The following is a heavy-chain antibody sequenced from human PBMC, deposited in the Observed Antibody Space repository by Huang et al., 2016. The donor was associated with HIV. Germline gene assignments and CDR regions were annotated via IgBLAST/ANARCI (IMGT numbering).Heavy chain of an antibody. CDR2: VYYSGST. CDR3: ARHSYSGYDWGY. CDR1: AGSIRNSTYY. J-gene: IGHJ4*02. V-gene: IGHV4-39*01. D-gene: IGHD5-12*01. Sequence: HLQLQESGPGLVKPSETLSLTCTVSAGSIRNSTYYWGWIRQPPLKGLEWIGRVYYSGSTYYNPSLKSRLTISVDTSKNQFSLKLRSVTAADTAVYYCARHSYSGYDWGYWGQGTLVTVSS.